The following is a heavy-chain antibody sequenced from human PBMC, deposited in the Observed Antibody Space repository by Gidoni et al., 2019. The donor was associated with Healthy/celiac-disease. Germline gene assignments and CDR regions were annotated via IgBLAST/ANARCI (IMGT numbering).Heavy chain of an antibody. CDR3: AKDRDIHDYRFYFDY. Sequence: QVQLVESGGGVVQHGGSLRRSCAASGCTFSSYGMHWVRQAPGKGLEWLAVISYDGSNQYYADSVKGRFTISRDNSKNTLYLQMNSLRAEDTAVYYCAKDRDIHDYRFYFDYWGQGTLVTVPS. D-gene: IGHD4-4*01. V-gene: IGHV3-30*18. CDR1: GCTFSSYG. CDR2: ISYDGSNQ. J-gene: IGHJ4*02.